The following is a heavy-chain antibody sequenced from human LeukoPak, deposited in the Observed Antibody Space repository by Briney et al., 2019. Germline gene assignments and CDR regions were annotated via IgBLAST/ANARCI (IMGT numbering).Heavy chain of an antibody. J-gene: IGHJ4*02. CDR3: ASSSSGSYSVPTR. CDR2: IIPIFGTA. CDR1: GGTFSSYA. Sequence: SVKVSCKASGGTFSSYAISWVRQAPGQGLEWMGGIIPIFGTANYAQKFQGRVTITADESTSTAYMELSSLRSEDTAMYYCASSSSGSYSVPTRWGQGTLVTVSS. D-gene: IGHD1-26*01. V-gene: IGHV1-69*01.